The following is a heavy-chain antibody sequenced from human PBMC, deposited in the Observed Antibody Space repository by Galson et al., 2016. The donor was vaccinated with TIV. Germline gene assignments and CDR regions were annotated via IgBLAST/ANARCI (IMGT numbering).Heavy chain of an antibody. J-gene: IGHJ6*01. D-gene: IGHD2-8*01. Sequence: SLRLSCAASGLSVTINYMTWVRQAPGKGLEWVSLISDGGNTYYPDSVKGRFTISKDNSKNTLYLQMNSLRVEDTAVYYCARDRMVDATYYYYYY. CDR1: GLSVTINY. CDR2: ISDGGNT. V-gene: IGHV3-66*02. CDR3: ARDRMVDATYYYYYY.